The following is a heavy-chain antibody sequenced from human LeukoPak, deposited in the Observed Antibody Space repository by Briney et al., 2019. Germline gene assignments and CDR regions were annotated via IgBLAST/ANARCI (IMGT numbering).Heavy chain of an antibody. Sequence: SETLSLTCTVSGDSISSSSYYWGWIRQPPGKGLEWIGSIYYSGSTYYNPSLKSRVTISVDTSKNQFSLKLSSVTAADTAVYYCARYYDSSGYYYYYGMDVWGQGTTVTVSS. D-gene: IGHD3-22*01. V-gene: IGHV4-39*01. CDR3: ARYYDSSGYYYYYGMDV. J-gene: IGHJ6*02. CDR2: IYYSGST. CDR1: GDSISSSSYY.